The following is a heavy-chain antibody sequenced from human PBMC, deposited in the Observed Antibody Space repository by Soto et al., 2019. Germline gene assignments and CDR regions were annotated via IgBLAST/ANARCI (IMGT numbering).Heavy chain of an antibody. CDR3: TSSTLLGVGGPSY. J-gene: IGHJ4*02. CDR1: GFTFSNTW. Sequence: GGSLRLSCAASGFTFSNTWMNWVRQAPGKGLEWVGRLKGKTDGGTTDYAAPVKGRFTISRDDSRNMLYLQMNSLKTEDTAVYYCTSSTLLGVGGPSYWGQGTLVTVSS. CDR2: LKGKTDGGTT. D-gene: IGHD3-10*01. V-gene: IGHV3-15*01.